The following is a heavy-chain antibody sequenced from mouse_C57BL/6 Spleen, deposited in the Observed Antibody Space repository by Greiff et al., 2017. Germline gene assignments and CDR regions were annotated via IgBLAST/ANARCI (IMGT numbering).Heavy chain of an antibody. CDR2: ISSGSSTI. CDR1: GFTFSDYG. D-gene: IGHD2-3*01. V-gene: IGHV5-17*01. Sequence: EVNVVESGGGLVKPGGSLKLSCAASGFTFSDYGMHWVRQAPEKGLEWVAYISSGSSTIYYADTVKGRFTISRDNAKNTLFLQMTSLRSKDTAMYYCARILDGYYVGAMDYWGQGTSVTVPS. CDR3: ARILDGYYVGAMDY. J-gene: IGHJ4*01.